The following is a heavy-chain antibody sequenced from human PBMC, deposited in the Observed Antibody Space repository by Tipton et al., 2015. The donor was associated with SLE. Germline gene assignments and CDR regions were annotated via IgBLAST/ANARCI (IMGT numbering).Heavy chain of an antibody. CDR1: GYAFSSYW. V-gene: IGHV5-51*03. J-gene: IGHJ2*01. CDR3: ARRGTAWYFDF. D-gene: IGHD2-8*02. CDR2: IYPGDSDA. Sequence: QSGPEVRKSGESLKISCKGFGYAFSSYWIAWVRQMPGKGLECMGIIYPGDSDARYSPSFEGQVTMSADKSIDTAYLQWSSLKASDTATYYCARRGTAWYFDFWGRGTPLTVSS.